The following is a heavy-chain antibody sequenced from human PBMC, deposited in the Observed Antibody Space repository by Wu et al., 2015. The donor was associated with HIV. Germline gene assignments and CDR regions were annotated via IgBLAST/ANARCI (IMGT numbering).Heavy chain of an antibody. Sequence: QVQVVQSGAEVKKPGASVKVSCKASGYTFTSYGVSWVRQAPGQGLEWMGWISAHNGDANYAQKLQGRVTTTTDTSTSTAYMELRSLRSDDTAVYYCARSGYYYDSSGYYYPGSWYFDLWGRGTLVTVSS. CDR1: GYTFTSYG. CDR2: ISAHNGDA. CDR3: ARSGYYYDSSGYYYPGSWYFDL. D-gene: IGHD3-22*01. J-gene: IGHJ2*01. V-gene: IGHV1-18*01.